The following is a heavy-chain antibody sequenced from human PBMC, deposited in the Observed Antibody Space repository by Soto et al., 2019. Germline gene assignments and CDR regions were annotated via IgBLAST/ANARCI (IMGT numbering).Heavy chain of an antibody. V-gene: IGHV3-30*03. D-gene: IGHD3-22*01. CDR3: AMTNYYDSSGYYPALKSLDY. CDR2: ISYDGSNK. CDR1: GFTFSSYG. J-gene: IGHJ4*02. Sequence: PGESLKISCAASGFTFSSYGMHWVRQAPGKGLEWVAVISYDGSNKYYADSVKGRFTISRDNSKNTLYLQMNSLRAEDTAVYYCAMTNYYDSSGYYPALKSLDYWGQGTLVTVSS.